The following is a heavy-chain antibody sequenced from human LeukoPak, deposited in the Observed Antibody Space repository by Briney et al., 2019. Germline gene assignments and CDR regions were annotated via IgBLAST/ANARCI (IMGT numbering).Heavy chain of an antibody. V-gene: IGHV4-39*07. Sequence: SETLSLTCTVSGGSMISSSHYWGWIRQPPGKGLEWIGSIYYRGSIYHNPSLKSRVTISIDTSKSQFSLRLSSVTAADTAVYYCARDRAEWQYYFDTSGDYYVGDSFDIWGQGTMVTVSS. CDR2: IYYRGSI. J-gene: IGHJ3*02. CDR3: ARDRAEWQYYFDTSGDYYVGDSFDI. D-gene: IGHD3-22*01. CDR1: GGSMISSSHY.